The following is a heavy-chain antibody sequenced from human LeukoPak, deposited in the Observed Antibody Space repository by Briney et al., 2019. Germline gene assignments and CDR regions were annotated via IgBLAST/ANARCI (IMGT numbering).Heavy chain of an antibody. CDR1: GFTFSSYA. CDR2: ISYDGSNK. J-gene: IGHJ4*02. Sequence: PGGSLRLSCAASGFTFSSYAMHWVRQAPGKGLEWVAVISYDGSNKYYADSVKGRFTISRDNSKNTLYLQMNSLRAEDTAVYYCAREGPRSGSYYFDYWGQGTLVTVSS. D-gene: IGHD1-26*01. CDR3: AREGPRSGSYYFDY. V-gene: IGHV3-30-3*01.